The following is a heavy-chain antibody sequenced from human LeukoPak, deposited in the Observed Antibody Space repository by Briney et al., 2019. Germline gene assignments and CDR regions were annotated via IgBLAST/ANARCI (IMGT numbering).Heavy chain of an antibody. J-gene: IGHJ3*02. Sequence: SETLSLTCTVSGGSISSSGSYWGWIRQPPGKGLEWIGNNYYSGSSYYNPSLKSRVTISADTSKNQFSLKLTSVTAADTAVFYCARRGSYDTFDIWGHGTMVTVSS. CDR3: ARRGSYDTFDI. CDR1: GGSISSSGSY. D-gene: IGHD1-26*01. V-gene: IGHV4-39*01. CDR2: NYYSGSS.